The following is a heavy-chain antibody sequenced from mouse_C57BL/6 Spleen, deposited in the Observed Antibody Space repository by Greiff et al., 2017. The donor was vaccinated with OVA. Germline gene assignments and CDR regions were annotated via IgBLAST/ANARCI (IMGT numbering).Heavy chain of an antibody. J-gene: IGHJ2*01. CDR1: GYTFTSYW. CDR3: ARSYYGNPYYFDY. D-gene: IGHD2-1*01. Sequence: VQLKQPGAELVKPGASVKMSCKASGYTFTSYWITWVKQRPGQGLEWIGDIYPGSGSTNYNEKFKSKATLTVDTSSSTAYMQLSSLTSEDSAVYYCARSYYGNPYYFDYWGQGTTLTVSS. CDR2: IYPGSGST. V-gene: IGHV1-55*01.